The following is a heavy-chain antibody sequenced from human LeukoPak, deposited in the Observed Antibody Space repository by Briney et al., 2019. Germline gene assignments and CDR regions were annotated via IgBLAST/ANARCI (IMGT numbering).Heavy chain of an antibody. V-gene: IGHV4-59*01. CDR3: VRNLDKYVTNWFDP. CDR2: IYYSGST. D-gene: IGHD2-2*03. Sequence: SETLCLTCTVSGGSIRGYYWSWIRQPPGKRLEWIGSIYYSGSTNHNPSLKSRVTISVDTSKNQFSLKLSSVTAADTAVYYCVRNLDKYVTNWFDPWGQGTLVTVSS. CDR1: GGSIRGYY. J-gene: IGHJ5*02.